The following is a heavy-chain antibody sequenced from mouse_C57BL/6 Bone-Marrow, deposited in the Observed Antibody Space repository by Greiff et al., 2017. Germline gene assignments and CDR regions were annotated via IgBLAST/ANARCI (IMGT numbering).Heavy chain of an antibody. CDR2: IDPEDGET. D-gene: IGHD1-1*01. V-gene: IGHV14-2*01. CDR1: GFNIKDYY. J-gene: IGHJ3*01. CDR3: ARYPSIYYYGAWFAY. Sequence: EVHLVESGAELVKPGASVKLSCTASGFNIKDYYMHWVKQRTEQGLEWIGRIDPEDGETKYAPKFQGKATITADTSSNTAYLQLSSLTSEDTAVYYCARYPSIYYYGAWFAYWGQGTLVTVSA.